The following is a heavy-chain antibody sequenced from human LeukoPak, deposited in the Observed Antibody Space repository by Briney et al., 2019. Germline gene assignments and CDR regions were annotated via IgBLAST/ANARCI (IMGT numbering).Heavy chain of an antibody. Sequence: GGSLRLSCAASGFTFNKYSLSWVRQAPGKGLEWISYIDGSSATIYYADSVKGRFTTSRDNTKNSVYLHMNSLRAEDTAMYYCATYGRDGYKGFYWGQGTLVTVSS. CDR2: IDGSSATI. CDR3: ATYGRDGYKGFY. CDR1: GFTFNKYS. V-gene: IGHV3-48*04. J-gene: IGHJ4*02. D-gene: IGHD5-24*01.